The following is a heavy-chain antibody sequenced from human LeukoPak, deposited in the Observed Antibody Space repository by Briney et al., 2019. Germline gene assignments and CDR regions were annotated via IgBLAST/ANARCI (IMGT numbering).Heavy chain of an antibody. CDR2: INPNSGGT. CDR1: GYTFTGYY. D-gene: IGHD2-2*01. CDR3: ARSIVVVPAATDYYFDY. J-gene: IGHJ4*02. Sequence: GASVKVSCKASGYTFTGYYMHWVRQAPGQGLEWMGWINPNSGGTNYAQKFQGRVTMTRDTSISTAYMELSRLRSDDTAVYYCARSIVVVPAATDYYFDYWGQGTLVTVSS. V-gene: IGHV1-2*02.